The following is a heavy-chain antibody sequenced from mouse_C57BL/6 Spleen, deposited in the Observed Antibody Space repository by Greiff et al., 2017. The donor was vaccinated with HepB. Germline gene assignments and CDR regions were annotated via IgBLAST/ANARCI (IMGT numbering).Heavy chain of an antibody. D-gene: IGHD1-1*01. CDR1: GYTFTGYW. V-gene: IGHV1-9*01. CDR2: ILPGSGST. J-gene: IGHJ3*01. Sequence: QVQLKESGAELMKPGASVKLSCKATGYTFTGYWIEWVKQRPGHGLEWIGEILPGSGSTNYNEKFKGKATFTADTSSNTAYMQLSSLTTEDSAIYYCAPHYYGSRGAPFAYWGQGTLVTVSA. CDR3: APHYYGSRGAPFAY.